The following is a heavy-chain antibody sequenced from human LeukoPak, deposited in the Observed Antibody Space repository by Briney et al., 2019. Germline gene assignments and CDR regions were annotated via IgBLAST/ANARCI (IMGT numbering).Heavy chain of an antibody. CDR2: ISTSGST. CDR1: GGSLSSGNYY. V-gene: IGHV4-61*02. D-gene: IGHD2-21*01. J-gene: IGHJ5*02. CDR3: AICFVGGGGRGT. Sequence: SETLSLTCTVSGGSLSSGNYYWTWIRQPAGKGLEWIGRISTSGSTNYNPSLKSRVTISLDTSKNQFSLKLSSVTAADTAIYYCAICFVGGGGRGTWGQGTLVTVSS.